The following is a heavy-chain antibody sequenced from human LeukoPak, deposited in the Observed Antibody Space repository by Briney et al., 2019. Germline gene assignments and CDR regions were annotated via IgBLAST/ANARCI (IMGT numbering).Heavy chain of an antibody. CDR2: INHSGST. CDR1: GGSISSSSYY. J-gene: IGHJ4*02. CDR3: ARRGQYYYDSSGYYN. V-gene: IGHV4-39*07. Sequence: SETLSLTCTVSGGSISSSSYYWGWIRQPPGKGLEWIGEINHSGSTNYNPSLKSRVTISVDTSKNQFSLKLSSVTAADTAVYYCARRGQYYYDSSGYYNWGQGTLVTVSS. D-gene: IGHD3-22*01.